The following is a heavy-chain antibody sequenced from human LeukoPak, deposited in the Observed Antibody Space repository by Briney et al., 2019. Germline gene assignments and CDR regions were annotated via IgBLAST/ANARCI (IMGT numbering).Heavy chain of an antibody. D-gene: IGHD6-13*01. CDR1: GYTFTSYY. J-gene: IGHJ4*02. CDR3: AGDIAAAGFFDY. V-gene: IGHV1-46*01. Sequence: GASVKVSCKASGYTFTSYYMHWVRQAPGQGLEWMGIINPSGGSTSYAQKFQGRVTITADESTSTAYMELSSLRSEDTAVYYCAGDIAAAGFFDYWGQGTLVTVSS. CDR2: INPSGGST.